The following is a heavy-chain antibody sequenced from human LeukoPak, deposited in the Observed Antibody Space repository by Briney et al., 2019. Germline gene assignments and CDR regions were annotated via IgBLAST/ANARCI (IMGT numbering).Heavy chain of an antibody. J-gene: IGHJ3*02. D-gene: IGHD3-22*01. CDR3: ARHYSSGTLRDAFDI. Sequence: SQTLSLTCTVSGGSINSGGYYWTWIRQSPEKGLEWIGYIYYSGTTYYNPSLQSRSTISLDTSKNQFSLKLSSVTAADTAVYYCARHYSSGTLRDAFDIWGQGTMVTVSS. CDR1: GGSINSGGYY. CDR2: IYYSGTT. V-gene: IGHV4-31*03.